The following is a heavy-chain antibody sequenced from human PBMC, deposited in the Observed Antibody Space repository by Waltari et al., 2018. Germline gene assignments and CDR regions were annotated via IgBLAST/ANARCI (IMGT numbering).Heavy chain of an antibody. D-gene: IGHD3-3*01. CDR3: ARHMPYYDSIYYFDY. CDR2: LYSTGNS. Sequence: QLQLQESGPGLVKPSETLSLTCSVSGGSISSSSFFWGWIRQPPGKGLEWIGSLYSTGNSDYNPSLKSRVTISADTSKNQFSLKLSSVTAADTAVYYCARHMPYYDSIYYFDYWGQGTLVTVSS. J-gene: IGHJ4*02. CDR1: GGSISSSSFF. V-gene: IGHV4-39*01.